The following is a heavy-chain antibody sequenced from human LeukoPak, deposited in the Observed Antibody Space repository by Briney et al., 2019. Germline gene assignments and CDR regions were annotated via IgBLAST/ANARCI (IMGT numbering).Heavy chain of an antibody. CDR3: ARQTGSGLFILP. D-gene: IGHD3/OR15-3a*01. V-gene: IGHV4-39*01. CDR1: GVSISTSNSY. CDR2: IYYSGNT. J-gene: IGHJ4*02. Sequence: SETLSLTCTVSGVSISTSNSYWGWIRQPPGKGLEWIGSIYYSGNTYYNASLKSQVSISIDTSKNQFSLRLTSVTAADTAVYYCARQTGSGLFILPGGQGTLVTVSS.